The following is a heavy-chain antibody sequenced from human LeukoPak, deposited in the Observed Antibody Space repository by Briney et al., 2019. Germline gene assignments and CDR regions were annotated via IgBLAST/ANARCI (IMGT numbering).Heavy chain of an antibody. CDR3: ARVGPRAAAGDY. Sequence: ASVKVSCKASGYTFTGYYMHWVRQAPGQGLEWMGWINPNSGGTNYAQKFQGRVTMTRDTSTSTVYMELSSLRSEDTAVYYCARVGPRAAAGDYWGQGTLVTVSS. CDR1: GYTFTGYY. J-gene: IGHJ4*02. V-gene: IGHV1-2*02. CDR2: INPNSGGT. D-gene: IGHD6-13*01.